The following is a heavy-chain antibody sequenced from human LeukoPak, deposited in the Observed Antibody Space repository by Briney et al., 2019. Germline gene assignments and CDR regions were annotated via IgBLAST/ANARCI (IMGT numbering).Heavy chain of an antibody. CDR3: ARGPTYQPIDY. Sequence: SETLSLTCTVSGGSISSGNFYWGRIRQPPGKGLEWIASIHYFGTTYYNPSLKSRVTISVDTSKNHFSLKLSSVTAADTAVYYCARGPTYQPIDYWGQGTLVTVSS. V-gene: IGHV4-39*02. J-gene: IGHJ4*02. CDR1: GGSISSGNFY. CDR2: IHYFGTT. D-gene: IGHD2-2*01.